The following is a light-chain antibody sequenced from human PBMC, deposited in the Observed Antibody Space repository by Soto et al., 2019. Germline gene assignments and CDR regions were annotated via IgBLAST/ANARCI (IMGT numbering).Light chain of an antibody. J-gene: IGKJ1*01. CDR1: QSVTSNY. Sequence: EVVMTQSPATLSVSPGERATLSCRASQSVTSNYLAWYQQKPGQAPRLLIYGISSRATGVPDRFSGSGSGTDFTLTISRLEPEDFAVYYCQQYTDWPLTFGQGTKVYIK. CDR3: QQYTDWPLT. V-gene: IGKV3-20*01. CDR2: GIS.